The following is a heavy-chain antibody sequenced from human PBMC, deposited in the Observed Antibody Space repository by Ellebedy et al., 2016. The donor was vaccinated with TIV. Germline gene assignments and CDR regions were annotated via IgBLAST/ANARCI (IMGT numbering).Heavy chain of an antibody. Sequence: GESLKISCAASGFTFSTYWMHWVRQAPGKGLVWVSPINSDGSCTTYADSVMGRFTISRDNAKNSLHLQMNSLRAEDTAVYYCANGMTPDYWGQGTPVTVSS. CDR3: ANGMTPDY. CDR2: INSDGSCT. CDR1: GFTFSTYW. J-gene: IGHJ4*02. V-gene: IGHV3-74*01.